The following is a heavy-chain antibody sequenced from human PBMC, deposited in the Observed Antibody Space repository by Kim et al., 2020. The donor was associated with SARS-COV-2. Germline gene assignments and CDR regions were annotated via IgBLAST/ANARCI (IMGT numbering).Heavy chain of an antibody. V-gene: IGHV1-8*01. J-gene: IGHJ5*02. D-gene: IGHD6-13*01. CDR3: ARGPPYSSSCSCNWFDP. Sequence: ASVKVSCKASGYTFTSYDINWVRQATGQGLEWMGWMNPNSGNTGYAQKFQGRVTMTRNTSISTAYMELSSLRSEDTAVYYCARGPPYSSSCSCNWFDPWGQGTLVTVSS. CDR2: MNPNSGNT. CDR1: GYTFTSYD.